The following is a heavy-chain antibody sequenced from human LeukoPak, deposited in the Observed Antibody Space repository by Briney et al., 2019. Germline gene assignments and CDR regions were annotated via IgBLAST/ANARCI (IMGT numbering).Heavy chain of an antibody. CDR3: PRDTGYCRSTSCHNWFDP. V-gene: IGHV3-49*04. CDR1: GFTFGDYA. D-gene: IGHD2-2*03. Sequence: PGESLRPSCTASGFTFGDYAMSRVRQAPGKGLEWVGFIRSKAYGGTTEYATTVKGRFAISTDDSNTIAYRPMNSTKPEDTPGYKCPRDTGYCRSTSCHNWFDPWSQGTLVTVSS. CDR2: IRSKAYGGTT. J-gene: IGHJ5*02.